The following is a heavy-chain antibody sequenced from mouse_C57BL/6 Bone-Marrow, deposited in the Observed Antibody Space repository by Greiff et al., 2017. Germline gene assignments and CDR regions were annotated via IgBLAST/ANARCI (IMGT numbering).Heavy chain of an antibody. CDR2: IHPTCGST. CDR3: ARGTTVGYWYFDV. J-gene: IGHJ1*03. CDR1: GYTFTSYW. Sequence: QVQLQQPGAELVKPGASVKLSCTASGYTFTSYWMHWVKQRPGQGLEWIGMIHPTCGSTNYNEKFKSKATLTVDKTSSAAYMQLSSLTSENTAVYYCARGTTVGYWYFDVWGKGTTVTVSS. V-gene: IGHV1-64*01. D-gene: IGHD1-1*01.